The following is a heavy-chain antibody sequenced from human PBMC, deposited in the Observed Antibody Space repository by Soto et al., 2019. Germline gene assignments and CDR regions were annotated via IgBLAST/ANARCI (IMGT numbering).Heavy chain of an antibody. Sequence: TSETLSLTCTVSGGSISSSSYYWGWIRQPPGKGLEWIGSIYYSGSTYYNPSLKSRVTISVDTSKNQFSLKLSSVTAADTAVYYCARHLDSSGWSNFIDYWGQGXLVTVHS. D-gene: IGHD6-19*01. CDR2: IYYSGST. V-gene: IGHV4-39*01. CDR3: ARHLDSSGWSNFIDY. J-gene: IGHJ4*02. CDR1: GGSISSSSYY.